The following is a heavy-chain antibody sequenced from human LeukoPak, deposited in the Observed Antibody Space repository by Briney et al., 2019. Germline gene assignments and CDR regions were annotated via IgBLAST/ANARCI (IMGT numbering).Heavy chain of an antibody. J-gene: IGHJ6*03. D-gene: IGHD2-2*01. CDR3: ASGDIVVVPAAKAYYYYYMDV. CDR2: INPSGGST. V-gene: IGHV1-46*01. CDR1: GYTFTSYY. Sequence: ASVKVSCKASGYTFTSYYMHWVRQAPGQGLEWMGIINPSGGSTSYAQKFQGRVTITADKSTSTAYMELSSLRSEDTAVYYCASGDIVVVPAAKAYYYYYMDVWGKGTTVTVSS.